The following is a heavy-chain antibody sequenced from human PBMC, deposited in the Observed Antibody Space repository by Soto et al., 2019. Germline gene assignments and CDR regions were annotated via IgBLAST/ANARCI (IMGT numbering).Heavy chain of an antibody. Sequence: GGSLRLSCAASGFTFSSYEMNWVRQAPGKGLEWVASISPSSSYIYYADSVKGRFTISRDNAKNTLYLQMNTLRAEDTAVYYCARGTTGLNWFDPWGQGTLVTVSS. CDR1: GFTFSSYE. J-gene: IGHJ5*02. V-gene: IGHV3-21*01. D-gene: IGHD1-7*01. CDR2: ISPSSSYI. CDR3: ARGTTGLNWFDP.